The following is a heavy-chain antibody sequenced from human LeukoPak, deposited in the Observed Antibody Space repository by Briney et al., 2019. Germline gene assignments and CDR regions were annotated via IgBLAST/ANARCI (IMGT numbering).Heavy chain of an antibody. CDR3: ARKEVAAAVDY. CDR1: GGSFSGYY. D-gene: IGHD6-13*01. V-gene: IGHV4-34*01. CDR2: INHSGST. J-gene: IGHJ4*02. Sequence: PSETLSLTCAVYGGSFSGYYWSWIRQPPGKGLEWIGEINHSGSTNYNPSLKSRVTISVDTSKNQFSLKLSSVTAADTAVYYCARKEVAAAVDYWGQGTLVTVSS.